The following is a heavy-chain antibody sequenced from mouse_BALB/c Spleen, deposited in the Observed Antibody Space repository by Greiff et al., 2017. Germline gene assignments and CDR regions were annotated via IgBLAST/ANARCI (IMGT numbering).Heavy chain of an antibody. D-gene: IGHD4-1*01. V-gene: IGHV1S34*01. CDR3: ARSKLGRPYYFDY. CDR1: GYSFTGYY. Sequence: LVKTGASVKISCKASGYSFTGYYMHWVKQSHGKSLEWIGYISCYNGATSYNQKFKGKATFTVDKSSSTAYMQLSSLTSEDSAVYYCARSKLGRPYYFDYWGQGTTLTVSS. CDR2: ISCYNGAT. J-gene: IGHJ2*01.